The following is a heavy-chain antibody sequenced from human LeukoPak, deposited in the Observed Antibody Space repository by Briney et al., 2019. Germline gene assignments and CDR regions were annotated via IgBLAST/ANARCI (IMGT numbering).Heavy chain of an antibody. CDR3: AGGTDAYKVGY. V-gene: IGHV4-31*03. Sequence: PSETLSLTCTVSGGSISSADRYWNWIRQHPGRGLEWIGRVYYNGNTKYNPSLESRIIISADTSNNQSSLLLSSVTDADTAVYYCAGGTDAYKVGYWGQGTLVTVSS. CDR2: VYYNGNT. D-gene: IGHD5-24*01. CDR1: GGSISSADRY. J-gene: IGHJ4*02.